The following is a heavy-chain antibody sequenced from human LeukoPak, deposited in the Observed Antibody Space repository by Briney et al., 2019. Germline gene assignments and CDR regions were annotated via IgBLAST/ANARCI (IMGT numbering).Heavy chain of an antibody. CDR3: ARVKGCSGGSCYWAGSLDYYYGMDV. CDR1: GFTFSDYY. V-gene: IGHV3-11*04. Sequence: PGGSLRLSCAASGFTFSDYYMSWIRQAPGKGLEWVSYISSSGSTIYYADSVKGRFTISRDNAKNSLYLQMNSLRAEDTAVYYCARVKGCSGGSCYWAGSLDYYYGMDVWGQGTTVTVSS. CDR2: ISSSGSTI. J-gene: IGHJ6*02. D-gene: IGHD2-15*01.